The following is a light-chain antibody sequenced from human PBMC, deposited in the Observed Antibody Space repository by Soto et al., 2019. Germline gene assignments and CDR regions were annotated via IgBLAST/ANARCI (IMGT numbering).Light chain of an antibody. Sequence: DVQMTQSPSTLSASVGDKVTITCRASQSLPSTWLAWFQQRPGKAPNVLIYKGSALASGVSSRFSGSGSGTEFTRTISSLQPDDFATYFCQQYAARSPWTVGQGTRV. CDR2: KGS. CDR1: QSLPSTW. J-gene: IGKJ1*01. V-gene: IGKV1-5*03. CDR3: QQYAARSPWT.